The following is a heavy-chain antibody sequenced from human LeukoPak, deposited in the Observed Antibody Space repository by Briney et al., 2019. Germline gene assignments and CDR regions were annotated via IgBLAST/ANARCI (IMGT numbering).Heavy chain of an antibody. Sequence: GGSLRLSCAASGFTFSSYWVHWVRQAPGKGLVWVSPINSDGSSTSYADSVKGRFTISRDNAKNTLSLQMNSLRAEDTAVYYCARVGGSNAFDIWGQGTMVTVSA. J-gene: IGHJ3*02. D-gene: IGHD1-26*01. CDR2: INSDGSST. V-gene: IGHV3-74*01. CDR1: GFTFSSYW. CDR3: ARVGGSNAFDI.